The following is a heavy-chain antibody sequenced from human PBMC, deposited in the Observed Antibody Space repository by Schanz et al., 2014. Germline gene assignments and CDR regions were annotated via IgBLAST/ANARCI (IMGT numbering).Heavy chain of an antibody. V-gene: IGHV3-21*01. Sequence: VQLVESGGAVVQPGRSLRLSCAVSGFSVSTNYMSWVRQAPGKGLEWVSCITGGSTTYTYYADSVRGRFTISRDNAKSSVYLQMNSLRAEDTAVYYCARSGVDVWGQGTTVTVSS. CDR1: GFSVSTNY. D-gene: IGHD3-10*01. CDR3: ARSGVDV. CDR2: ITGGSTTYT. J-gene: IGHJ6*02.